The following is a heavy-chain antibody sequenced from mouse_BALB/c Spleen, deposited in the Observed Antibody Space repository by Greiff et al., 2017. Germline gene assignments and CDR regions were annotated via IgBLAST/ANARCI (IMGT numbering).Heavy chain of an antibody. D-gene: IGHD1-1*01. CDR1: GYNFTSYW. J-gene: IGHJ3*01. CDR2: IYPGSGST. V-gene: IGHV1-55*01. Sequence: VQLQQPGAELVKPGTSVKLSCKASGYNFTSYWINWVKLRPGQGLEWIGDIYPGSGSTNYNEKFKSKATLTVDTSSSTAYMQLSSLASEDSALYYCARGDYGSSPWFADWGQGTLVTVSA. CDR3: ARGDYGSSPWFAD.